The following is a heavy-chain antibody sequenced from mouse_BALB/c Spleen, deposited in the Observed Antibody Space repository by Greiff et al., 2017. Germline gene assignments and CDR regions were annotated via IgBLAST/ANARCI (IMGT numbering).Heavy chain of an antibody. D-gene: IGHD2-14*01. CDR1: GFTFSSFG. CDR2: ISSGSSTI. V-gene: IGHV5-17*02. CDR3: ARGGDRYGPFAY. Sequence: EVQRVESGGGLVQPGGSRKLSCAASGFTFSSFGMHWVRQAPEKGLEWVAYISSGSSTIYYADTVKGRFTISRDNARNILYLQMSSLRSEDTAMYYCARGGDRYGPFAYWGQGTLVTVSA. J-gene: IGHJ3*01.